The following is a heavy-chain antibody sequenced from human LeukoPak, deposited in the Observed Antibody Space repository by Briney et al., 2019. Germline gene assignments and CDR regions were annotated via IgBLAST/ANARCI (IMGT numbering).Heavy chain of an antibody. CDR2: IKQDGSEK. CDR1: GFTFSNYW. Sequence: GGSLRLSCAASGFTFSNYWMGWVRQAPGKGLEWVANIKQDGSEKRYVDPVKGRFTISRDNAKNSLYLQLNSLRAEDTAVYYCARAPATNEWRCMDYWGQGTLVTVSS. J-gene: IGHJ4*02. D-gene: IGHD1-26*01. V-gene: IGHV3-7*01. CDR3: ARAPATNEWRCMDY.